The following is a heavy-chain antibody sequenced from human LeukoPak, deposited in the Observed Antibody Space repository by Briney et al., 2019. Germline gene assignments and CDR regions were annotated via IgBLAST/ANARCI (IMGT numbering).Heavy chain of an antibody. Sequence: EGSLRLSCAASGFTVSGSYMSWVRQAPGKGLEWVSSISYTGTYIYYADSVKGRFTISRDNAQNSLYLQMNSLRAEDTAIYYCVRDRGTYRPIDYWGQGTLVTVSS. V-gene: IGHV3-21*04. CDR3: VRDRGTYRPIDY. D-gene: IGHD1-26*01. J-gene: IGHJ4*02. CDR1: GFTVSGSY. CDR2: ISYTGTYI.